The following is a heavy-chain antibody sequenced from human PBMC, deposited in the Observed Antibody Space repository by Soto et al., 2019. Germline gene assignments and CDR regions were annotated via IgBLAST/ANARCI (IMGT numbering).Heavy chain of an antibody. J-gene: IGHJ4*02. D-gene: IGHD2-21*02. CDR1: GYTITNYY. CDR3: ARPPGYISDWHYFDL. Sequence: EASVKVSCKASGYTITNYYMHWVRQAPGQGFEWLGRISPKSGGTNYAQKFQGRVTMTWDTSLKTAYMELSSLISEDTAVYYCARPPGYISDWHYFDLWGQGTLVTVSS. CDR2: ISPKSGGT. V-gene: IGHV1-2*02.